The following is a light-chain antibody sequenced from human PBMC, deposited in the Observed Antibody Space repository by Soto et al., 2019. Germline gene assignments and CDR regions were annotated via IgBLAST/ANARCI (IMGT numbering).Light chain of an antibody. CDR2: AAS. V-gene: IGKV1-39*01. J-gene: IGKJ2*01. CDR3: QQSYSIPYT. CDR1: QSISNY. Sequence: DIQMTQSPSSLSASVGDRVTITCRASQSISNYLNWYQQRPGKAPKFLIHAASSLQSGVPSRFSGSGSGTDFTLTISSLQPEEFATYYCQQSYSIPYTFGQGTKLESK.